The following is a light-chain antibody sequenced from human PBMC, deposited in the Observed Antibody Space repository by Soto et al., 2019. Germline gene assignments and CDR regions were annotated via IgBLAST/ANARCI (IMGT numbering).Light chain of an antibody. J-gene: IGLJ2*01. CDR3: AAWDDSLDALV. CDR2: TDD. V-gene: IGLV1-44*01. Sequence: QPVLTQPPSASGTPGQRVTISCYGSRSNIGSNTVNWYQQVPGTAPTLLIYTDDQRPSGVPDRFSGSKSGTSASLAISGLQSEDDADYYCAAWDDSLDALVFGGGTKLTVL. CDR1: RSNIGSNT.